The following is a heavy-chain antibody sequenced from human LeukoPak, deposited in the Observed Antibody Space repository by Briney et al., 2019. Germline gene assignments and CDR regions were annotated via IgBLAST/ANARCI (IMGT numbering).Heavy chain of an antibody. CDR2: ISAYNGNT. CDR3: ARTSPGATRYYYMDV. J-gene: IGHJ6*03. CDR1: GYTFTSYG. V-gene: IGHV1-18*01. Sequence: ASVKVSCKASGYTFTSYGISWVRQAPGQGLEWMGWISAYNGNTNYAQKLQGRVTMNTDTSTSTAYMELRGLRSDDTAVYYCARTSPGATRYYYMDVWGKGTTVTISS. D-gene: IGHD1-26*01.